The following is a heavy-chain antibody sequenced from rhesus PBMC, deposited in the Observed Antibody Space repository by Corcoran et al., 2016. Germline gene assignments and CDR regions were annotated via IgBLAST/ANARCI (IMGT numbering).Heavy chain of an antibody. CDR1: GFTFSSYG. CDR3: AKEGNYGSSHFDY. V-gene: IGHV3S5*01. Sequence: EVQLVESGGGLVQPGGSLRLSCAASGFTFSSYGMSWVRQAPGKGLEWVSYISKGGGSTYYADYVKGRFTISRENSKSTLSLQMNSLRAEDTAVYYCAKEGNYGSSHFDYWGQGVLVTVSS. CDR2: ISKGGGST. D-gene: IGHD4-29*01. J-gene: IGHJ4*01.